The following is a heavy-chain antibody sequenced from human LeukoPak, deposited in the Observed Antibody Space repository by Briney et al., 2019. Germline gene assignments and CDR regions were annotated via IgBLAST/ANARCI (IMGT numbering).Heavy chain of an antibody. CDR1: GLTFTGVNY. Sequence: ASVKVSCEASGLTFTGVNYIHWVRQAPGQGPEWMGWINTNNGVTDYARKFHGRVTMTRDTSISTAYMELYRLTSDDMAMYYCTRDRLSKWFDPWGQGTLVTVSS. CDR3: TRDRLSKWFDP. V-gene: IGHV1-2*02. CDR2: INTNNGVT. J-gene: IGHJ5*02. D-gene: IGHD5-12*01.